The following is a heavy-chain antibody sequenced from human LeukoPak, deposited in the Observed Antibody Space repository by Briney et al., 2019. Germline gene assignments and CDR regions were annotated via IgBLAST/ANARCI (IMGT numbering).Heavy chain of an antibody. D-gene: IGHD6-25*01. CDR3: ARDTISGHFAY. J-gene: IGHJ4*02. CDR1: GGSISSYY. V-gene: IGHV4-4*07. CDR2: IYTSGST. Sequence: PSETLSLTCTVSGGSISSYYWSWIRQPPGKGLEWIGRIYTSGSTSYNPSLKSRVTMSVDTSKKQFSLKLSSVTAADTAVYYCARDTISGHFAYWGQGTLVTVSS.